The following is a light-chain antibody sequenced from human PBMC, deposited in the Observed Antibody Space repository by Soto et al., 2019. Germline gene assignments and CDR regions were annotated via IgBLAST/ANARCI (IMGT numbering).Light chain of an antibody. CDR2: GAS. CDR1: QSVSSN. J-gene: IGKJ5*01. CDR3: QQYNNGPPIT. V-gene: IGKV3-15*01. Sequence: EIVMTQSPATLSVSPGERATLSCRASQSVSSNLAWYQHKPGQAPRLLIYGASTRATGIPARFSGSGSETEFTLTISSLQSEDFAVYYCQQYNNGPPITFGQGTRLEIK.